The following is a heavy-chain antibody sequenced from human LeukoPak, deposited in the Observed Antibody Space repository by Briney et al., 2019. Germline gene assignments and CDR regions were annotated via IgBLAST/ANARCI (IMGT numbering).Heavy chain of an antibody. V-gene: IGHV4-39*01. CDR2: IYYSGST. J-gene: IGHJ4*02. CDR3: ARQGSSYYGSGNFDY. Sequence: SETLSLTCTVSGGSISSSSYYWGWIRQPPGKGLEWIGSIYYSGSTYYNPSLKSRVTISVDTSKSQFSLKLSSVTAADTAVYYCARQGSSYYGSGNFDYWGQGTLVTVSS. D-gene: IGHD3-10*01. CDR1: GGSISSSSYY.